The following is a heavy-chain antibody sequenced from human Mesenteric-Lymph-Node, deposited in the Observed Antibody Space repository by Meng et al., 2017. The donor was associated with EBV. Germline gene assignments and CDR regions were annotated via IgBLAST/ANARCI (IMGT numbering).Heavy chain of an antibody. Sequence: QVQGSGPGLAKPSQTLSLPCAVSGGSISSGNYFWTWIRQPPGKGLEWIGYIYSSGSTYYHPSLKSRVTISVDVSRNQFSLKLYSVTAADTAVYYCARIFSGTPSGDDHWGQGTLVTVSS. V-gene: IGHV4-30-4*01. CDR1: GGSISSGNYF. CDR3: ARIFSGTPSGDDH. CDR2: IYSSGST. D-gene: IGHD3-10*01. J-gene: IGHJ5*02.